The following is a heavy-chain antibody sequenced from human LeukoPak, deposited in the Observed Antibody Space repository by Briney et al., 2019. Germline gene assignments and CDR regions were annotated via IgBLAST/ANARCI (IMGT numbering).Heavy chain of an antibody. D-gene: IGHD3-3*01. CDR2: ISAYNGNT. CDR1: GYTFTSYG. CDR3: ARGPGWDFWSGYAHNWFDP. J-gene: IGHJ5*02. V-gene: IGHV1-18*01. Sequence: ASVKVSCKASGYTFTSYGISWVRQAPGQGLEWMGWISAYNGNTNYAQKLQGGVTMTTDTSTSTAYMELRSLRSDDTAVYYCARGPGWDFWSGYAHNWFDPWGQGTLVTVSS.